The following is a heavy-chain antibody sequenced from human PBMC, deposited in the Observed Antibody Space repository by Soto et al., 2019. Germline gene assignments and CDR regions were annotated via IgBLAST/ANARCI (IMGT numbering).Heavy chain of an antibody. CDR3: ARSSGGNFDLIIEGNNWFAP. D-gene: IGHD3-9*01. J-gene: IGHJ5*02. V-gene: IGHV1-46*01. CDR1: RDTFTSYY. Sequence: ASVKVSCKAPRDTFTSYYSNWVRQAGGQGLEWMGVINPHGGSTAYAQKFKGRVTLTRDTSASTVYMEVSSLTSEDTAMYYCARSSGGNFDLIIEGNNWFAPWGQGTLVRVSS. CDR2: INPHGGST.